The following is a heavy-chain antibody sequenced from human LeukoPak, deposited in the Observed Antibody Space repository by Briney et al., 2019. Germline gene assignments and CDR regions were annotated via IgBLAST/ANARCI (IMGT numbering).Heavy chain of an antibody. D-gene: IGHD6-19*01. Sequence: SQTLSLTCSVSGGSISSGVYYWSWIRQHPGKGLEWIGYIYYSGSTYYNPSLKSRVTISLDTSKNQFSLKLTSVTAADTAVYYCARGYSSDWYAPDYWGQGTLVTVSS. CDR3: ARGYSSDWYAPDY. CDR2: IYYSGST. V-gene: IGHV4-31*03. J-gene: IGHJ4*02. CDR1: GGSISSGVYY.